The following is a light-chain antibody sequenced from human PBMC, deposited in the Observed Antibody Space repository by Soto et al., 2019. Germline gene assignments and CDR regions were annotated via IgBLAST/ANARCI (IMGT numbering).Light chain of an antibody. V-gene: IGLV2-14*01. J-gene: IGLJ1*01. Sequence: QSALTQPASASGSPGQSITISCTGTSSDVGGYNYVSWYQQHPGKAPKLMIYDVSNRPSGVSNRFSGSKSGNTASLTISGLQSEDEADYYFSSYTSSSTLVFGTGTKVTVL. CDR1: SSDVGGYNY. CDR3: SSYTSSSTLV. CDR2: DVS.